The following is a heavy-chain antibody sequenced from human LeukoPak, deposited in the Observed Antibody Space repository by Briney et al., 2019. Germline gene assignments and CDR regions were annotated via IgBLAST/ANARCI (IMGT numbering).Heavy chain of an antibody. CDR1: GYTLTELS. J-gene: IGHJ4*02. V-gene: IGHV1-24*01. CDR3: ATDSWW. D-gene: IGHD2-15*01. Sequence: GASVKVSCKVSGYTLTELSMHWVRQTPGKGLEWMGGFDPEDGETIYAQKFQGRVTMIEDTSTDTAYMELSSLRSEDTAVYYCATDSWWWGQGTLVTVSS. CDR2: FDPEDGET.